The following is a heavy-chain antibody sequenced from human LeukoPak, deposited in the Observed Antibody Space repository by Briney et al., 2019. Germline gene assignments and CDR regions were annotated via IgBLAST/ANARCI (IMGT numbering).Heavy chain of an antibody. V-gene: IGHV4-39*07. J-gene: IGHJ4*02. D-gene: IGHD2-15*01. CDR1: GGSITTSSYY. CDR3: AGSDLTQDYWDY. CDR2: IYSSGYT. Sequence: SETLSLACNVSGGSITTSSYYWGWIRQPPGKGLEWIARIYSSGYTYYNPSLKSRGTISVDTSKNQFSLKLTSMTAADTAVYYCAGSDLTQDYWDYWGQGTLVKVSS.